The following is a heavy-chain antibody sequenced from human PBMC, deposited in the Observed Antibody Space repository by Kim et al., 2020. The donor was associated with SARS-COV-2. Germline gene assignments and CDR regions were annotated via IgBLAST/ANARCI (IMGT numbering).Heavy chain of an antibody. D-gene: IGHD5-12*01. V-gene: IGHV3-11*01. Sequence: GSLRLSCAASGFTFSDYYMSWIRQAPGKGLEWVSYISSSGSTIYYADSVKGRFTISRDNAKNSLYLQMNSLRAEDTAVYYCARDDVLEMATLPGQWGQGTLVTVSS. CDR2: ISSSGSTI. CDR3: ARDDVLEMATLPGQ. CDR1: GFTFSDYY. J-gene: IGHJ4*02.